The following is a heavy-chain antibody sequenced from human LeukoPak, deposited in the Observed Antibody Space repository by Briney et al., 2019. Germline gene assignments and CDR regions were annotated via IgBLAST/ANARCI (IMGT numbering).Heavy chain of an antibody. J-gene: IGHJ3*02. CDR1: GYTFSNYW. Sequence: GESLKISCKGFGYTFSNYWIGWVRQTPVKGLEWMGIIYPGDSGTRYSPSYQGQVTISADKPISTTFLHWSSLRASDTAMYYCARQLDGGDPEDSFDIWGQGTMVTVSS. CDR3: ARQLDGGDPEDSFDI. D-gene: IGHD2-21*02. V-gene: IGHV5-51*01. CDR2: IYPGDSGT.